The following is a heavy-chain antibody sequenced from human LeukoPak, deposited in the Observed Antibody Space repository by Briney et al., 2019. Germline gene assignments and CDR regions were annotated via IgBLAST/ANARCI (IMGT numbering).Heavy chain of an antibody. CDR1: GFTFSSYA. Sequence: GGSLRLSCAASGFTFSSYAMHWVRQAPGKGLEWVAVIWYDGSNKYYADSVKGRFTISRDNSKNTLYLQMNSLRAEDTAVYYCARTVGATSPFDYWGQGTLVTVSS. CDR3: ARTVGATSPFDY. CDR2: IWYDGSNK. V-gene: IGHV3-33*08. J-gene: IGHJ4*02. D-gene: IGHD1-26*01.